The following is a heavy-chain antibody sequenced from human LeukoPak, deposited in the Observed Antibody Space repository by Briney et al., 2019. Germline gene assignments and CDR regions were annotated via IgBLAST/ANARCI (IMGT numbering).Heavy chain of an antibody. V-gene: IGHV1-24*01. CDR1: GYTLTELS. CDR2: FDPEDGET. J-gene: IGHJ4*02. Sequence: ASVKVSCKVSGYTLTELSMHWVRQAPGKGLEWMGGFDPEDGETIYAQKFQGRVTMTEDTSTDTAYMELSSLRSEDTAVYYCATLRSSGYSGYGTGRGSGHFDYWGQGTLVTVSS. CDR3: ATLRSSGYSGYGTGRGSGHFDY. D-gene: IGHD5-12*01.